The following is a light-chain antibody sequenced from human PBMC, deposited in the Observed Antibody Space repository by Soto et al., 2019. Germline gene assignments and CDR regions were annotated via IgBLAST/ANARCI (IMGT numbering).Light chain of an antibody. V-gene: IGKV1-39*01. CDR2: ATS. CDR1: QSISRY. CDR3: QQSYSTPT. J-gene: IGKJ2*01. Sequence: IQMTQSPSSLSAAVGDRDTITCRASQSISRYLNWYEQKPGKAPKLLIYATSNLESGVPSRFSGSGYGTDFTLTINSRQPEDFATYYCQQSYSTPTFGQGTKLEIK.